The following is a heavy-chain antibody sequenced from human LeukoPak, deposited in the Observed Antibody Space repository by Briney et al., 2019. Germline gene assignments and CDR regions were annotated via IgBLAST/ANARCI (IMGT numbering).Heavy chain of an antibody. CDR3: TRDRWDLRAFDI. CDR1: GFTISSYW. CDR2: IKQGGSDK. V-gene: IGHV3-7*01. J-gene: IGHJ3*02. D-gene: IGHD1-26*01. Sequence: GGSLSLSCAASGFTISSYWMSWLRQAPGKGLEWVANIKQGGSDKYYVYSVRGGFTISRDNAKNSLYLQMNSLRAEDTAVYYCTRDRWDLRAFDIWGQGTMVTVSS.